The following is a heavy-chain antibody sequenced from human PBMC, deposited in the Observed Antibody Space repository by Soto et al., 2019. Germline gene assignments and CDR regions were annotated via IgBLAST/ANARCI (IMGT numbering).Heavy chain of an antibody. Sequence: SVKVSCKASGGTFSSYAISWVRQAPGQGLEWMGGIIPIFGTANYAQKFQGRVTITADESTSTAYMELSSLRSEDTAVYYCARDDGYSYGPAAFDIWGQGTMVTVSS. V-gene: IGHV1-69*13. CDR2: IIPIFGTA. J-gene: IGHJ3*02. CDR3: ARDDGYSYGPAAFDI. D-gene: IGHD5-18*01. CDR1: GGTFSSYA.